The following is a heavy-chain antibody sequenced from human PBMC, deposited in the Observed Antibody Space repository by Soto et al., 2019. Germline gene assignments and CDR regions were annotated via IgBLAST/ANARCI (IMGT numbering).Heavy chain of an antibody. CDR2: ISWNSGSI. CDR1: GFTFDGYA. V-gene: IGHV3-9*01. Sequence: EVQLVESGGGLVQPGRSLRLSCAASGFTFDGYAMHWVRQAPGKGLEWVSGISWNSGSIGYADSVKGRFTISRDNAKNSLYLQMNSLRAEDTALYYCAKDKQQMVRGDHFDYRGQGTLVTVSS. D-gene: IGHD6-13*01. CDR3: AKDKQQMVRGDHFDY. J-gene: IGHJ4*02.